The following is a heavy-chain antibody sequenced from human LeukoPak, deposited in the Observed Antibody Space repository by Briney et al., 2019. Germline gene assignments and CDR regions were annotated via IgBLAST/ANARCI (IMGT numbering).Heavy chain of an antibody. CDR1: GGSISSYY. CDR3: AGKIASVGTAGYDF. V-gene: IGHV4-4*07. D-gene: IGHD6-13*01. J-gene: IGHJ4*01. CDR2: IYSTGST. Sequence: SETLSLTCTVSGGSISSYYWSWIRQPAGKGLEWIGRIYSTGSTNYNPSLKSRVTMSVDTSKNQFSLRLRSVTAADTAVYYCAGKIASVGTAGYDFWGQEAWSPSPQ.